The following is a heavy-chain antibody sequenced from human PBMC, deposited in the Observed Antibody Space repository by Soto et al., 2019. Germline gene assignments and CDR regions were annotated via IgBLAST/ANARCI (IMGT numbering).Heavy chain of an antibody. Sequence: ASVKVSCKASGYTFTSYGISWVRQAPGQGLEWMGWISAYNGNTNYAQKLQGRVTMTTDTSTSTAYMELRSLRSDDTAVYYCARDAMDRDTAMAPGPDYWGQGTLVTVSS. J-gene: IGHJ4*02. CDR2: ISAYNGNT. CDR1: GYTFTSYG. V-gene: IGHV1-18*01. D-gene: IGHD5-18*01. CDR3: ARDAMDRDTAMAPGPDY.